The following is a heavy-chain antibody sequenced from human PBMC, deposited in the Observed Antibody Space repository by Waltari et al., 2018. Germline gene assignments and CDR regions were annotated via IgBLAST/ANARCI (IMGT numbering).Heavy chain of an antibody. D-gene: IGHD6-19*01. Sequence: VQLVQSGAAVKKPGATVKISCKVSEYTLTDYYMHWAQQAPGKGLEWMGLVDAAICEETYEEKFQGRVTIAADTYTDADYMALSSLNSGDTAGYCCATGGWYRYYFDYWGQGTLVTVSS. CDR3: ATGGWYRYYFDY. J-gene: IGHJ4*02. CDR1: EYTLTDYY. CDR2: VDAAICEE. V-gene: IGHV1-69-2*01.